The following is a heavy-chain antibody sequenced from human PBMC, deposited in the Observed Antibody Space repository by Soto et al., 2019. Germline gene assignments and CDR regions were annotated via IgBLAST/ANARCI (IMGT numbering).Heavy chain of an antibody. D-gene: IGHD1-7*01. V-gene: IGHV1-2*04. CDR2: INPNSGGT. Sequence: ASVKVSCKASGYTFTGYYMHWVRQAPGQGLEWMGWINPNSGGTNYAQKFQGWVTMTRDTSISTAYMELSRLRSDDTAVYYCARDLVVITGTRSRRGAFDIWGKGTMVTVSS. J-gene: IGHJ3*02. CDR1: GYTFTGYY. CDR3: ARDLVVITGTRSRRGAFDI.